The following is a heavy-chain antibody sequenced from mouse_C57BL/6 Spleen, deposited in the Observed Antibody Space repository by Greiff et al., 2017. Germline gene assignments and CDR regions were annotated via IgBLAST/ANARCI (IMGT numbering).Heavy chain of an antibody. D-gene: IGHD1-1*01. CDR1: GYAFSSYW. CDR3: ARRRDYYGTYAMDY. Sequence: SGAELVKPGASVKISCKASGYAFSSYWMNWVKQRPGKGLEWIGQIYPGDGDTNYNGKFKGKATLTADKSSSTAYMQLSSLTSEDSAVYFCARRRDYYGTYAMDYWGQGTSVTVSS. CDR2: IYPGDGDT. J-gene: IGHJ4*01. V-gene: IGHV1-80*01.